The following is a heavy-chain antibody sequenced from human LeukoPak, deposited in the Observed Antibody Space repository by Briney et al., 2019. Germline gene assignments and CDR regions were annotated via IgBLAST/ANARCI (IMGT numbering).Heavy chain of an antibody. V-gene: IGHV4-34*01. Sequence: PSETLSLTCALSGGSITDYYYNWVRQPPGKGLEWIGEINHSGSTTYNPSLKSRVTISVDMSKNQFSLKLTSVTAADTAVYYCARRRVAVGHDYWGQGTLVTVSS. CDR1: GGSITDYY. J-gene: IGHJ4*02. CDR3: ARRRVAVGHDY. CDR2: INHSGST. D-gene: IGHD6-19*01.